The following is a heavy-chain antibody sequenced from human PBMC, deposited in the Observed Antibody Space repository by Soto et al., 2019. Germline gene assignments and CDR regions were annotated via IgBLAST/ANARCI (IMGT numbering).Heavy chain of an antibody. V-gene: IGHV4-34*01. J-gene: IGHJ4*02. CDR1: GGSFSGYY. CDR2: INHSGST. CDR3: ASARNSSINFDY. Sequence: SETLSLTCAVYGGSFSGYYWIWIRQPPGKGLEWIGEINHSGSTNYNPSLKSRVTISVDTSKNQFSLKLSSVTAADTAVYYCASARNSSINFDYWGQGTLVTVSS. D-gene: IGHD2-21*01.